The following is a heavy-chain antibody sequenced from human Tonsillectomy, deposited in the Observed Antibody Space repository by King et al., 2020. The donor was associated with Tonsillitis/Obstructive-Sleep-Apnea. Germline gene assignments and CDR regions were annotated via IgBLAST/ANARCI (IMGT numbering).Heavy chain of an antibody. CDR1: GYSFTNYW. CDR3: ARVDCSSASCYRENWFDL. D-gene: IGHD2-2*02. J-gene: IGHJ5*02. Sequence: VQLVESGAEVKKPGESLRISCKGSGYSFTNYWISWVRQMPGKGLEWMGRIDPSDSYTNYSPSFQGHLTISADKSISTAYLQWSSLKASDTAMYYCARVDCSSASCYRENWFDLWGQGTLVTVSS. V-gene: IGHV5-10-1*03. CDR2: IDPSDSYT.